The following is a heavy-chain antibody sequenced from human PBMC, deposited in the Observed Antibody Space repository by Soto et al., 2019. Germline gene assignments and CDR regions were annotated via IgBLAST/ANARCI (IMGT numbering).Heavy chain of an antibody. CDR1: GGTFSSYA. Sequence: SVKVSCKASGGTFSSYAISWVRQAPGQGLEWMGGIIPIFGTANYAQKLQGRVTITADESTSTAYMELRSLRSEDTAVYYCARDRGRHGYSGYDLLYGMDVWGQGTTVTVSS. CDR2: IIPIFGTA. J-gene: IGHJ6*02. D-gene: IGHD5-12*01. CDR3: ARDRGRHGYSGYDLLYGMDV. V-gene: IGHV1-69*13.